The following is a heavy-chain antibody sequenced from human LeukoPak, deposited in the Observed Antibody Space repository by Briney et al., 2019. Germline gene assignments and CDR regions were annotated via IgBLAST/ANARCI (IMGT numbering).Heavy chain of an antibody. CDR1: GFTFDDYA. V-gene: IGHV3-9*01. D-gene: IGHD3-3*02. J-gene: IGHJ6*04. Sequence: GGSLRLSCAASGFTFDDYAMHWVRQAPGKGLEWVSGISWNSGSIGYADSVKGRFTISRDNAKNSLYLQMNSLRAEDTALYYCEKNAHFPSYGRDVGGKGPRVTVS. CDR2: ISWNSGSI. CDR3: EKNAHFPSYGRDV.